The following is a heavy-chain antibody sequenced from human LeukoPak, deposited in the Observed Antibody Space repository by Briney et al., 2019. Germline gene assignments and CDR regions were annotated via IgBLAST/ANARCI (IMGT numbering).Heavy chain of an antibody. J-gene: IGHJ4*02. D-gene: IGHD3-22*01. CDR3: ARRYYDSSGYYYSPFDY. Sequence: SETLSLTCAVSGYSISSGYYWGWIRQPPGKGLEWIGSIYYSGSTYYNPSLKSRVTISVDTSKNQFSLKLSSVTAADTAVYYCARRYYDSSGYYYSPFDYWGQGTLVTVSS. CDR2: IYYSGST. CDR1: GYSISSGYY. V-gene: IGHV4-38-2*01.